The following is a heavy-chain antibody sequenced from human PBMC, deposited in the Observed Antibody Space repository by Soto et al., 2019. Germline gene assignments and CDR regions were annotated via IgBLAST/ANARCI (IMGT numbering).Heavy chain of an antibody. CDR3: ARDGPADYYYYGMDV. J-gene: IGHJ6*02. D-gene: IGHD2-2*01. CDR2: IYYSGST. CDR1: GGSISSYY. V-gene: IGHV4-59*01. Sequence: PSETLSLTFTVSGGSISSYYWSWIRQPPGKGLEWIGYIYYSGSTNYNPSLKSRVTISVDTSKNQFSLKLSSVTAADTAVYYCARDGPADYYYYGMDVWGQGTTVTVSS.